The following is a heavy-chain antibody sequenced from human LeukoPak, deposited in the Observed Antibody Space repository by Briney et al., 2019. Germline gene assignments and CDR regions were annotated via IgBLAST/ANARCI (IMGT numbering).Heavy chain of an antibody. CDR1: GVTVSNNY. CDR2: IYSGGGT. V-gene: IGHV3-53*01. D-gene: IGHD6-13*01. CDR3: ARDPSGIAAGGNGA. Sequence: GGSLRLSCVASGVTVSNNYMCWVRQAPGKGLEWVSLIYSGGGTSYADSVKGRFTISRDASKNTVYLQMNSLRPEDTAIYYCARDPSGIAAGGNGAWGQGTLVTVSS. J-gene: IGHJ5*02.